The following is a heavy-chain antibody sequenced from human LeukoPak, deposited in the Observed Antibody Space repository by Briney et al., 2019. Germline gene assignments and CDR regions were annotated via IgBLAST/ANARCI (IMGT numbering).Heavy chain of an antibody. Sequence: GASVKVSCKASGGTFSSYAISWVRQAPGQGLEWMGGIIPIFGTANYAQKFQGRVTITAGESTSTAYMELSSLRSEDTAVYYCARELAVYGDYGLEYYYGMDVWGQGTTVTVSS. CDR3: ARELAVYGDYGLEYYYGMDV. CDR2: IIPIFGTA. D-gene: IGHD4-17*01. CDR1: GGTFSSYA. J-gene: IGHJ6*02. V-gene: IGHV1-69*13.